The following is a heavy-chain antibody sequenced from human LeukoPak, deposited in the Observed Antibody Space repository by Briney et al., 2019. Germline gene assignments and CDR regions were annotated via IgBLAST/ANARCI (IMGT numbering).Heavy chain of an antibody. D-gene: IGHD4-23*01. CDR3: ARDVTYYGGDWFDP. CDR1: GFTFSSTG. V-gene: IGHV3-48*04. J-gene: IGHJ5*02. CDR2: ISSATSTI. Sequence: GGTLRLSCAASGFTFSSTGMNWVRQAPGKGLEWVSYISSATSTIYYADSVKGRFTISRDNAKNSLYLQMNSLRAEDTAVYYCARDVTYYGGDWFDPWGQGTLVTVSS.